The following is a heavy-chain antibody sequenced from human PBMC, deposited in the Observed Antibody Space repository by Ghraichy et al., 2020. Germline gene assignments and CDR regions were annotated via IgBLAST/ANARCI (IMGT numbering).Heavy chain of an antibody. CDR2: IYYSGST. Sequence: SETLSLTCTVSGGSISSGGYYWSWIRQHPGKGLEWIGYIYYSGSTYYNPSLKSRVTISVDTSKNQFSLKLSSVTAADTAVYYCARDPRGYYFDYWGQGTLVTVSS. CDR1: GGSISSGGYY. V-gene: IGHV4-31*03. CDR3: ARDPRGYYFDY. J-gene: IGHJ4*02.